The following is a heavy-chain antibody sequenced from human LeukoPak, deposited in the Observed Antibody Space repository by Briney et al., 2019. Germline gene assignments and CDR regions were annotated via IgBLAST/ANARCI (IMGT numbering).Heavy chain of an antibody. CDR1: GFTFSSYG. D-gene: IGHD3-3*01. Sequence: GGSLRLSCAASGFTFSSYGMHWVRQAPGKGLEWVAFIRYDGSNKYYADSVKGRFTISRDNSKNTLYLQMNSLRAEDTAVYYCAKGCSDFWSGYYCAFDIWGQGTMATVSS. CDR2: IRYDGSNK. J-gene: IGHJ3*02. V-gene: IGHV3-30*02. CDR3: AKGCSDFWSGYYCAFDI.